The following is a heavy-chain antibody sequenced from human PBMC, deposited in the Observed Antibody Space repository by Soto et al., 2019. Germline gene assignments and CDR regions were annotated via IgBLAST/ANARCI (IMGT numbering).Heavy chain of an antibody. Sequence: GGSLRLSCAASGFTFSSDAMSWVRQAPGKGLEWVSAISGSGGSTYYADSVKGRFTISRDNSKNTLYLQMNSLRAEDTAVYYCAKDGEAFTATTDWFDPWGQGTLVTVSS. V-gene: IGHV3-23*01. CDR1: GFTFSSDA. D-gene: IGHD5-12*01. CDR2: ISGSGGST. CDR3: AKDGEAFTATTDWFDP. J-gene: IGHJ5*02.